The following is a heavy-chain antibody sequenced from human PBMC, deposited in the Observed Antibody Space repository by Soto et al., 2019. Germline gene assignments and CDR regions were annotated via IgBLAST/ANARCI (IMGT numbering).Heavy chain of an antibody. CDR2: IFPGDSDT. V-gene: IGHV5-51*01. D-gene: IGHD5-12*01. J-gene: IGHJ4*02. CDR1: GYSFPGFW. CDR3: AGRGAGYNYDY. Sequence: GESLKISCGASGYSFPGFWIGWVRQMPGKGLEWLGIIFPGDSDTRYSPSFQGQVTISVDKSISTAYLQWSSLKASDTAMYYCAGRGAGYNYDYWGQGTLVTVSS.